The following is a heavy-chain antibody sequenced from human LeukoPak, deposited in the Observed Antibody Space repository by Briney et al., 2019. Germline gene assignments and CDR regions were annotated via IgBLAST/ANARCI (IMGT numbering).Heavy chain of an antibody. V-gene: IGHV3-73*01. CDR2: IRSKANSYAT. CDR1: GFTFSGSA. CDR3: TRPGYSNPGY. D-gene: IGHD5-18*01. Sequence: PGGSLRLSCAASGFTFSGSAMHWVRQASGEGLEWVGRIRSKANSYATAYAASVKGRFTISRDDSKNTAYLQMNSLKTEDTAVYYCTRPGYSNPGYWGQGTLVTVSS. J-gene: IGHJ4*02.